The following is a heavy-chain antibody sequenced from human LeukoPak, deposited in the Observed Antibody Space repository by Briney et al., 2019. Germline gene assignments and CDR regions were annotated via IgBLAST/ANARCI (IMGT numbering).Heavy chain of an antibody. J-gene: IGHJ4*02. CDR3: ARVHYYDYVWGSYRYMGGSFDY. CDR1: GYSISSGYY. Sequence: PSETLPLTCAVSGYSISSGYYWGWIRQPPGKGLEWIGSIYHSGSTYYNPSLKSRVTISVDTSKNQFSLKLSSVTAADTAVYYCARVHYYDYVWGSYRYMGGSFDYWGQGTLVTVSS. CDR2: IYHSGST. V-gene: IGHV4-38-2*01. D-gene: IGHD3-16*02.